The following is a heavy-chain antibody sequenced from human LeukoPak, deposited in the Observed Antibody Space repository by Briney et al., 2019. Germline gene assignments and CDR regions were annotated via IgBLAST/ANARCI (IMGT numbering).Heavy chain of an antibody. J-gene: IGHJ4*02. CDR1: GFTFSSYS. CDR2: ISSSSSYI. Sequence: PGGSLRLSCAASGFTFSSYSMNWVRQAPGKGLEWVSSISSSSSYIYYADSVKGRFTISRDNAKNSLYLQMNSLRAEDTAVYYCARHVVTATRGSYYFDYWGQGTLVTVSS. CDR3: ARHVVTATRGSYYFDY. D-gene: IGHD2-21*02. V-gene: IGHV3-21*01.